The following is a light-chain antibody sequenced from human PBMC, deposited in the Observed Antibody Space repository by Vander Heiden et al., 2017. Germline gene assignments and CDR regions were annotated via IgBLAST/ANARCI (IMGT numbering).Light chain of an antibody. CDR1: QDISNY. Sequence: DIQITPSPSSLSSSVGDRATITCQASQDISNYLNGYQQKPGKAPKLLIYDASNLETGVPSRFSGSGSGTDFTFTISSLQPEDIATYYCQQYDNLPPLTFGGGTKVEIK. V-gene: IGKV1-33*01. CDR2: DAS. J-gene: IGKJ4*01. CDR3: QQYDNLPPLT.